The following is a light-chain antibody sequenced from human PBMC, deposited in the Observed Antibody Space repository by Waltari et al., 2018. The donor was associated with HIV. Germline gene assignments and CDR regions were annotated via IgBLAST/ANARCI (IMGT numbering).Light chain of an antibody. CDR2: GND. CDR3: AAWDDSLSGYV. V-gene: IGLV1-44*01. CDR1: SSNIGSNS. Sequence: QSVLTQPPSASGTPGQRVTISCSGSSSNIGSNSVSWFQQLPGTAPKLLINGNDQRPSGVPDRFSGSKSGTSASLAISGLQSEDEADYYCAAWDDSLSGYVFGTATKVTVL. J-gene: IGLJ1*01.